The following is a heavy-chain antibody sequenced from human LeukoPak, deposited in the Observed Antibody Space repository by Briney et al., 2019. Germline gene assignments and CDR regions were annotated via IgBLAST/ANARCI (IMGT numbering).Heavy chain of an antibody. V-gene: IGHV5-51*01. D-gene: IGHD3-9*01. J-gene: IGHJ6*03. CDR1: GYRFTSYW. CDR2: IYPGDSDT. CDR3: ARQAGSYYDILTGQYYYYYYMDV. Sequence: GESLQISFQGSGYRFTSYWIGWVRPMPGKGLEWMGIIYPGDSDTRYSPSFQGQVTISADKSISTAYLQWSSLKASDTAMYYCARQAGSYYDILTGQYYYYYYMDVWGKGTTVTVSS.